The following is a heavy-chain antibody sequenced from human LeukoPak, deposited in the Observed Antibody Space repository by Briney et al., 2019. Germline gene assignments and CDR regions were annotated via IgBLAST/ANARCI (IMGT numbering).Heavy chain of an antibody. Sequence: SETLSLTCAVYGGSFSGYYWSWIRQPPGKGLEWIGEINHSGSTNYNPSLKSRVTISVDTSKNQFSLKLSSVTAADTAVYYCAEGSPTGGGDYWGQGTLVTVSS. D-gene: IGHD3-10*01. CDR2: INHSGST. V-gene: IGHV4-34*01. J-gene: IGHJ4*02. CDR1: GGSFSGYY. CDR3: AEGSPTGGGDY.